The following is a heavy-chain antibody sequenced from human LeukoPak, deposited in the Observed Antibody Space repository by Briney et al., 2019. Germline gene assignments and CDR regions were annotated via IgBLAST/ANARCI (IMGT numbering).Heavy chain of an antibody. CDR2: INTNTGNP. CDR3: ARDFGGSGSYYYYYYGMDV. J-gene: IGHJ6*02. D-gene: IGHD3-10*01. Sequence: GASVKVSCKASGYTFTSYAMNWVRQAPGQGLEWMGWINTNTGNPTYAQGFTGRFVFSLDTSVSTAYLQISSLRAEDTAVYYCARDFGGSGSYYYYYYGMDVWGQGTTVTVSS. CDR1: GYTFTSYA. V-gene: IGHV7-4-1*02.